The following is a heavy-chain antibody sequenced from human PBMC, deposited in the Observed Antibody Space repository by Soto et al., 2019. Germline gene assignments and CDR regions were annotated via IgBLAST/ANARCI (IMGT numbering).Heavy chain of an antibody. J-gene: IGHJ4*02. CDR3: AKDYGSGSYVSLYFDY. CDR1: GFTFSSYA. CDR2: ISGSGGST. V-gene: IGHV3-23*01. D-gene: IGHD3-10*01. Sequence: GGSLRLSCAASGFTFSSYAMSWVRQAPGKGLEWVSAISGSGGSTYYADSVKGRFTISRDNSKNTLYLQMNSLRAEDTAVYYCAKDYGSGSYVSLYFDYWGQGTLVTVSS.